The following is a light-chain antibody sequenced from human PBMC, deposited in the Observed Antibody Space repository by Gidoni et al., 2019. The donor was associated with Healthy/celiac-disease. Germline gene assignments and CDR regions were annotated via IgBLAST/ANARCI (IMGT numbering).Light chain of an antibody. Sequence: EIVLTQSLATLSLSPGERATLSSRASQSVSSYLAWYQQKPGQAPSLLIYDASNRATGIPARFSGSGSGTDFTLTISSLEPEDFAVYYCQQRSNWPLTCGGGTKVEIK. J-gene: IGKJ4*01. V-gene: IGKV3-11*01. CDR1: QSVSSY. CDR2: DAS. CDR3: QQRSNWPLT.